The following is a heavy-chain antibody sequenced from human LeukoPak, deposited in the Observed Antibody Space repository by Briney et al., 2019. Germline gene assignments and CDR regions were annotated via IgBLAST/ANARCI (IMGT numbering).Heavy chain of an antibody. CDR1: GFTFSSYG. CDR3: ATDRRAYGDYPSYFQH. D-gene: IGHD4-17*01. V-gene: IGHV3-30*02. CDR2: IRYDGSNK. J-gene: IGHJ1*01. Sequence: PGGSLRLSCAASGFTFSSYGMHWVRQAPGKGLEWVACIRYDGSNKYYADSVKGRFTISRDNSKNTLYLQMNSLRAEDTAVYYCATDRRAYGDYPSYFQHWGQGTLVTVSS.